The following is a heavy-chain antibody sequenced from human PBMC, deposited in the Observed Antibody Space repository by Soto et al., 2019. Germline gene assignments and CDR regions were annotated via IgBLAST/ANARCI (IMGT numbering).Heavy chain of an antibody. CDR3: AHLILGGTFVRGVTLDY. J-gene: IGHJ4*02. D-gene: IGHD3-10*01. V-gene: IGHV2-5*02. Sequence: SGPTLVNPMQTLTLTCNFSGFSLDSTAVGVGWLRQPPGKALECLALIYWDGDKRYNPSLTNRVIITKDTSKNQVVLTMTDMAPADTGTYFCAHLILGGTFVRGVTLDYWGQRVLVTVSS. CDR2: IYWDGDK. CDR1: GFSLDSTAVG.